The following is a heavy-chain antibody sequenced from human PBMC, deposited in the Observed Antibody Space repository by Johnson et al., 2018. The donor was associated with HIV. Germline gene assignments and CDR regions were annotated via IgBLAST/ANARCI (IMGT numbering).Heavy chain of an antibody. CDR2: ISYDGSNK. J-gene: IGHJ3*01. Sequence: QVQLVESGGGVVRPGGSLRLSCAASGFTFDDYGMSWVRQAPGKGLEWVAVISYDGSNKYYADSVKGRFTISRDNAKNSLYLQMNSLRAEDTAVYYCARGGLLWFGHPADWGQGTMVTVSS. CDR1: GFTFDDYG. CDR3: ARGGLLWFGHPAD. V-gene: IGHV3-30*03. D-gene: IGHD3-10*01.